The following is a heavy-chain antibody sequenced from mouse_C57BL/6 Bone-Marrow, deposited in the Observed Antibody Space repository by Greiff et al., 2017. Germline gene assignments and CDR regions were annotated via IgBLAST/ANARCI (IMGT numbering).Heavy chain of an antibody. CDR1: GFTFSDYG. V-gene: IGHV5-15*01. D-gene: IGHD1-1*01. J-gene: IGHJ1*03. CDR3: ARQNGSRDWYFDV. CDR2: ISNLAYSI. Sequence: EVKLMESGGGLVQPGGSLKLSCAASGFTFSDYGMAWVRQAPRKGPEWVAFISNLAYSIYYADTVTGRFTISRENAKNTLYLEMSSLRSEDTAMYYCARQNGSRDWYFDVWGTGTTVTVSS.